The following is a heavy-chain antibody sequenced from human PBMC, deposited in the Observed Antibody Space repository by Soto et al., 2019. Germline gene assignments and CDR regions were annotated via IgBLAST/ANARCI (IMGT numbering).Heavy chain of an antibody. Sequence: HPVGSLRLSCAASGFTFSSHWMQWVRQAPGQGLVWVSRIHSDGSTTGYAESVKGRFTISRDNDKNTLYLQMNSLRAEDTAVYYCARGDIVVIPAARLYYYYSMDVWGQGTTVTVSS. D-gene: IGHD2-2*01. J-gene: IGHJ6*02. CDR1: GFTFSSHW. CDR2: IHSDGSTT. V-gene: IGHV3-74*01. CDR3: ARGDIVVIPAARLYYYYSMDV.